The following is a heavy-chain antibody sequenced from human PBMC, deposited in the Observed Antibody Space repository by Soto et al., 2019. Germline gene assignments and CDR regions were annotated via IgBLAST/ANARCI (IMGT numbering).Heavy chain of an antibody. CDR2: IYWDDDK. J-gene: IGHJ1*01. CDR3: FQYFKH. V-gene: IGHV2-5*02. Sequence: SGPTLVNPTQTLMLTCTFSGFSLSTSGVGVGWIRQPPGKSLEWLAFIYWDDDKRYSPSLKSRLTITKDTSKNQVVFTLTNMDPVDTATYYYFQYFKHWGQGTLVTVSS. CDR1: GFSLSTSGVG.